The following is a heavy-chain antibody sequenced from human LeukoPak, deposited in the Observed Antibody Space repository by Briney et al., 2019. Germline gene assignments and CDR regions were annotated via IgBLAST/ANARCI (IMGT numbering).Heavy chain of an antibody. Sequence: GGSLRLSCAASGFTFSSYSMNWVRQAPGKGLEWVSSISSSSSYIYYADSVKGRFIISRDNAKNSLYLQMNSLRAEDTAVYYCARVGEWGFDYWGQGTLVTVSS. D-gene: IGHD1-26*01. CDR3: ARVGEWGFDY. CDR2: ISSSSSYI. J-gene: IGHJ4*02. CDR1: GFTFSSYS. V-gene: IGHV3-21*01.